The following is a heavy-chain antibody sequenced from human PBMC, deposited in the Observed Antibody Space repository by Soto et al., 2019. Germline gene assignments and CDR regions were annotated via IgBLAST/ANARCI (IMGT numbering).Heavy chain of an antibody. V-gene: IGHV6-1*01. CDR3: ARAYTIFGVDFYYYYGMDV. Sequence: SQTLSLTCAISGDSVSSNSAAWNWIRQSPSRGLEWLGRTYYRSKWYNDYAVSVKSRITINPDTSKNQFSLQLNSVTPEDTAVYYCARAYTIFGVDFYYYYGMDVWGQGTTVTVSS. CDR2: TYYRSKWYN. CDR1: GDSVSSNSAA. D-gene: IGHD3-3*01. J-gene: IGHJ6*02.